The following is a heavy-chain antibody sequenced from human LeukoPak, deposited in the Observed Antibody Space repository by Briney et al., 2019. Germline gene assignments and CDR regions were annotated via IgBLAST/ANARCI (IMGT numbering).Heavy chain of an antibody. CDR3: ARVRTTDTLTGYKQELDY. CDR1: GFTFSDYW. V-gene: IGHV3-48*04. J-gene: IGHJ4*02. Sequence: PGGSLRLSCTASGFTFSDYWMTWVRQAPGKGLEWVSYISAGAGVIFYADSVKGRFSITRDNAKNSLFLQMNSLRAEDTAVYYCARVRTTDTLTGYKQELDYWGRGTLVTVSS. D-gene: IGHD3-9*01. CDR2: ISAGAGVI.